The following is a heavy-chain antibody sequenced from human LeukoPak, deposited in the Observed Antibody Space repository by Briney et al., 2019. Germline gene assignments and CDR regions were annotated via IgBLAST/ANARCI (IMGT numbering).Heavy chain of an antibody. CDR3: ARVDRYNTGWFDY. V-gene: IGHV3-7*05. CDR2: INQDGIDN. D-gene: IGHD6-19*01. CDR1: GFTLSSSW. J-gene: IGHJ4*02. Sequence: PGGSLRLSCEASGFTLSSSWMSWVRQAPGKGLEWLANINQDGIDNLYVDSVKGRFTISRDNAKNSLYLQMNSLRAEDTAVYYCARVDRYNTGWFDYWGQGTLVTVSS.